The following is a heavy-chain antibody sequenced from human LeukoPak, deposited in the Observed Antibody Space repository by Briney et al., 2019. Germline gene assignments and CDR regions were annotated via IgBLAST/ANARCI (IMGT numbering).Heavy chain of an antibody. CDR1: GRTFSSYA. V-gene: IGHV1-69*04. Sequence: GASVKVSCKASGRTFSSYAISWVRQAPGQGLEWMGRIIPILGIANYAQKFQGRVTITADKSTSTAYMELSSLRSEDTAVYYCARYTSPNPYCSGGSCALFYYYGMDVWGQGTTVTVSS. CDR3: ARYTSPNPYCSGGSCALFYYYGMDV. CDR2: IIPILGIA. D-gene: IGHD2-15*01. J-gene: IGHJ6*02.